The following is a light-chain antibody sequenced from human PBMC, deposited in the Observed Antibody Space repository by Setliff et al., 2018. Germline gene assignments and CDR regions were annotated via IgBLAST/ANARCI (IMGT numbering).Light chain of an antibody. Sequence: QSVLTQPPSVSGAPGQRVGISCSGGRSNIGAGHDVHWYYHLAGTAPKLLIYHNNNRASGIPDRFSGSKSGTSASLAIAELQAEDEADYYCQSYDNTLGVSIFGGGTKATVL. CDR2: HNN. CDR3: QSYDNTLGVSI. V-gene: IGLV1-40*01. J-gene: IGLJ2*01. CDR1: RSNIGAGHD.